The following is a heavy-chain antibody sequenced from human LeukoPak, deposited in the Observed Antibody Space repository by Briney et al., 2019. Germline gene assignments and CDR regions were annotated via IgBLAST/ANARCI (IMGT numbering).Heavy chain of an antibody. CDR3: AREAAYYDSSGYYVY. D-gene: IGHD3-22*01. CDR1: GFTFSSYS. J-gene: IGHJ4*02. Sequence: PGGSLRLSCAASGFTFSSYSMNWVRQAPGKGLEWVSSISSSSSYIYYADSVKGRFTISRDNAKNSLYLQMNSLRAEDMAVYYCAREAAYYDSSGYYVYWGQGTLVTVSS. CDR2: ISSSSSYI. V-gene: IGHV3-21*01.